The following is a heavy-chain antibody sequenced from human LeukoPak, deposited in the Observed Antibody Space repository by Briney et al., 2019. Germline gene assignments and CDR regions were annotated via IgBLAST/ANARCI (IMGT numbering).Heavy chain of an antibody. CDR2: IRYDGSNK. J-gene: IGHJ6*03. CDR1: GFTFSSYG. Sequence: PGGSLRLSCAASGFTFSSYGMHWVRQAPGKGLEWVAFIRYDGSNKYYADSVKGRFTISRDNSKNTLYLQMNSLRAEDTAVYYCAKDRSSGVYYYYYMDVWGKGTTVTISS. V-gene: IGHV3-30*02. CDR3: AKDRSSGVYYYYYMDV. D-gene: IGHD6-19*01.